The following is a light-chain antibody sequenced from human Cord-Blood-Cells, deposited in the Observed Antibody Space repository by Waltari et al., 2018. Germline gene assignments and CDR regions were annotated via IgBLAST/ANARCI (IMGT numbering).Light chain of an antibody. Sequence: QSALTQPASVSGSPGQSITISCTGTSSDVGGYNYVSWYQQHPGKAPKLMIYAVSKRPSGVSNPFSGSKSGNPASLTISGLQAEDEADYYCSSYTSSSTWVFGGGTKLTVL. CDR2: AVS. V-gene: IGLV2-14*01. J-gene: IGLJ3*02. CDR3: SSYTSSSTWV. CDR1: SSDVGGYNY.